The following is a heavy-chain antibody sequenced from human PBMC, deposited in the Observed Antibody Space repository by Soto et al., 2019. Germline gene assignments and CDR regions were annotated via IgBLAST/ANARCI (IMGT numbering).Heavy chain of an antibody. V-gene: IGHV3-30*18. CDR1: GFTFSSYG. J-gene: IGHJ4*02. D-gene: IGHD3-22*01. Sequence: GGSLRLSCAASGFTFSSYGMHWVRQAPGKGLEWVAVISYDGSNKYYADSVKGRFTISRDNSKNTLYLQMNSLRAEDTAVYYCANGAYYYDSSGYYPLEDFDYWGQGTLVTVSS. CDR2: ISYDGSNK. CDR3: ANGAYYYDSSGYYPLEDFDY.